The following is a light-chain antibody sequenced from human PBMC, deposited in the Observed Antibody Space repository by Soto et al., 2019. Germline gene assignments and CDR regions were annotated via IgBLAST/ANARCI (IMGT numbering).Light chain of an antibody. CDR2: EGS. V-gene: IGLV2-23*01. CDR3: CSYAGSSSYV. J-gene: IGLJ1*01. CDR1: SSDVGRYNL. Sequence: QSALTQPASVSGSPGQSITISCTGTSSDVGRYNLVSWYQQNPGKAPKLMIYEGSKRPSGVSNRFSGSKSGNTASLTISGLQAEDEADYHCCSYAGSSSYVFGTGTKLTVL.